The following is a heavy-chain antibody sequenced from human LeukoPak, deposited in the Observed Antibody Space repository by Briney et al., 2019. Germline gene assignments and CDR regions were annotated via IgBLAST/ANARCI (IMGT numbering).Heavy chain of an antibody. D-gene: IGHD6-13*01. Sequence: GESLKISCEASGYSFTSYWIGWVRQMPGKGLEWMGIIFPAGSGTRYSPSFQGQVTISADKSINTAYLQWSSLKASDTAIYYCARQQAAAGPGIDYWGQGTVVTVSS. CDR3: ARQQAAAGPGIDY. CDR2: IFPAGSGT. CDR1: GYSFTSYW. J-gene: IGHJ4*02. V-gene: IGHV5-51*01.